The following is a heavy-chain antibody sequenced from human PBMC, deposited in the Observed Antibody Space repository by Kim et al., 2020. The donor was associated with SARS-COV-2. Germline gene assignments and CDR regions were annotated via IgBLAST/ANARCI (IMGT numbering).Heavy chain of an antibody. J-gene: IGHJ6*02. V-gene: IGHV7-4-1*02. CDR1: GYTFTSYA. CDR2: INTNTGNT. D-gene: IGHD3-10*01. CDR3: ARGRESWFGEFDGLDV. Sequence: ASVKVSCKASGYTFTSYAMNWVRQAPGQGLEWMGWINTNTGNTTYAQGFTGRFVFSLDTSVSTAYLQISSLKAEDTAVYYCARGRESWFGEFDGLDVWGQGTTVTVSS.